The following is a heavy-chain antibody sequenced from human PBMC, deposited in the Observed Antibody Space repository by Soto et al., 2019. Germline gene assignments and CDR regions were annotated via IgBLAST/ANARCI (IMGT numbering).Heavy chain of an antibody. CDR3: GRAAFWSGYLMYNWFAP. Sequence: GASVKVSCKASGYTFTSYYMHWVRQAPGQGLEWMGIINPSGGSTSYAQKFQGRVTMTRDTSTSTVYMELSSLRSEDTAVYYCGRAAFWSGYLMYNWFAPWGQGTLVTVSS. CDR2: INPSGGST. V-gene: IGHV1-46*03. D-gene: IGHD3-3*01. J-gene: IGHJ5*02. CDR1: GYTFTSYY.